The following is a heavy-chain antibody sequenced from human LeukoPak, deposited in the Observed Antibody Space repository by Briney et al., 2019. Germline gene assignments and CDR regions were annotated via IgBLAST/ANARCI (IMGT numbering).Heavy chain of an antibody. CDR3: ARVNSGYGPIIVEYNFDY. CDR1: GGSISSGDYY. J-gene: IGHJ4*02. D-gene: IGHD5-12*01. V-gene: IGHV4-30-4*01. Sequence: PSETLSLTCTVSGGSISSGDYYWSWIRQPPGKGLEWIGYIYYSGSTYYNPSLKSRVTISVDTSKNQFSLKLSSVTAADTAVYYCARVNSGYGPIIVEYNFDYWGQGTLVTVSS. CDR2: IYYSGST.